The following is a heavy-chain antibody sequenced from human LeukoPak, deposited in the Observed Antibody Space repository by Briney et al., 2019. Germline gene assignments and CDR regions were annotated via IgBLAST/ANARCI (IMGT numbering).Heavy chain of an antibody. Sequence: SDTLSLTCTVSGYSISNNNWWGWIRQPPGKGLEWIGYIYYSGSAYYNASLKSRVTMSVDSSKNQFSLELSCVTAVDTAVYYCARNQAMAANRGAFDICGQETMVTVSS. J-gene: IGHJ3*02. CDR1: GYSISNNNW. D-gene: IGHD6-19*01. CDR2: IYYSGSA. V-gene: IGHV4-28*01. CDR3: ARNQAMAANRGAFDI.